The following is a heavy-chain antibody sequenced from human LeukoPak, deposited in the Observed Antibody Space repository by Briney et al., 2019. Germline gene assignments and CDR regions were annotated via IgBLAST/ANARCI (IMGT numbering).Heavy chain of an antibody. CDR1: GFTFKSYA. CDR2: INTNGANT. D-gene: IGHD6-6*01. J-gene: IGHJ4*02. CDR3: VKGLDYSSSQMDS. Sequence: GGSLRLSCLASGFTFKSYAMHWVRQAPGKGLEYVSSINTNGANTYYAGSVKGRFTISRDNSRNTVYVQMNSLTPEDTAVYYCVKGLDYSSSQMDSWGQGTLVTVSS. V-gene: IGHV3-64*05.